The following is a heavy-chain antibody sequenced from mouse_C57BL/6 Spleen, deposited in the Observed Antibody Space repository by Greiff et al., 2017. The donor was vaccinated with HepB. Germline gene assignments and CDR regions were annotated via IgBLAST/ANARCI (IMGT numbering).Heavy chain of an antibody. CDR2: IWSGGST. CDR1: GFSLTSYG. D-gene: IGHD2-3*01. V-gene: IGHV2-2*01. CDR3: ASPYDGYYVEAMDY. J-gene: IGHJ4*01. Sequence: VQLQESGPGLVQPSQSLSITCTVSGFSLTSYGVHWVRQSPGKGLEWLGVIWSGGSTDYNAAFISRLSISKDNSKSQVFFKMNSLQADDTAIYYCASPYDGYYVEAMDYWGQGTSVTVSS.